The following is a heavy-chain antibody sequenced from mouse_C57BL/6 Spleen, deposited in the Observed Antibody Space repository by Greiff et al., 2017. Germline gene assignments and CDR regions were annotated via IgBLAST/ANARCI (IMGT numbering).Heavy chain of an antibody. J-gene: IGHJ2*01. V-gene: IGHV1-19*01. CDR2: INPYNGGT. D-gene: IGHD2-3*01. CDR1: GYTFTDYY. Sequence: VQLQQSGPVLVKPGASVKMSCKASGYTFTDYYMNWVKQSHGKSLEWIGVINPYNGGTSYNQKFKGKATLTVDKSSSTAYMELNSLTSEDSAVYYCARSGGYYRNFDDWGQGTTLTVSS. CDR3: ARSGGYYRNFDD.